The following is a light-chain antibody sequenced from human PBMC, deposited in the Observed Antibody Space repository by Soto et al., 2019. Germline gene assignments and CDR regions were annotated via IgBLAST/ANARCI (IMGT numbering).Light chain of an antibody. CDR3: HQRQSWPRT. J-gene: IGKJ1*01. CDR1: QYVGTR. V-gene: IGKV3-11*01. CDR2: YTS. Sequence: EIVLTQSPATLSSSPGETATLSCRASQYVGTRLAWYQHKPGQAPRLLIYYTSNRATGIPARFSGSGFGTDFTLTINGLAPEDFAIYYCHQRQSWPRTFGQGTKVDIK.